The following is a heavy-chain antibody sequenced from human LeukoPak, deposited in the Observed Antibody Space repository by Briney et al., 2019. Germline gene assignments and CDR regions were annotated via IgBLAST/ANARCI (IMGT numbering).Heavy chain of an antibody. D-gene: IGHD6-19*01. Sequence: ASVKVSCKASGYTFTGYYMHWVRQAPGQGLEWMGWINPNSGGTNYAQKFQGRVTMTRDTSISTAYMELSRLRSDDTAVYYCARVSSGWYVVRELGGADYWGQGTLVTVSS. CDR2: INPNSGGT. CDR3: ARVSSGWYVVRELGGADY. CDR1: GYTFTGYY. J-gene: IGHJ4*02. V-gene: IGHV1-2*02.